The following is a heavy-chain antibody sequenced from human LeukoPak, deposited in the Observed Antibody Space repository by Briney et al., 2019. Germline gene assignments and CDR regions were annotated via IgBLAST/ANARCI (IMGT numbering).Heavy chain of an antibody. CDR3: AKGPDSSSVPYYFDY. Sequence: ASVKVSCKVSGYTLTELSMHWVRQAPGKGLEGMGGFDPEDGETIYAQKFQGRVTMTEDTSTDTAYMELSSLRSEDTAVYYCAKGPDSSSVPYYFDYWGQGTLVTVSS. J-gene: IGHJ4*02. CDR2: FDPEDGET. V-gene: IGHV1-24*01. CDR1: GYTLTELS. D-gene: IGHD6-6*01.